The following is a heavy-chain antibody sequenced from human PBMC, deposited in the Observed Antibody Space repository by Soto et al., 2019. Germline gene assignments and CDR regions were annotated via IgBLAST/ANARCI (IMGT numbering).Heavy chain of an antibody. V-gene: IGHV3-30*18. CDR3: AKDSYVDIVATTPYGMDV. Sequence: GGSLGLSCAASGFTFRSYGMHWVRQAPGKGLEWVAVISYDGSNKCYADSVKGRFTISRDNSKNTLYLQMSSLRAEDTAVYYCAKDSYVDIVATTPYGMDVWGQGTTVTVSS. CDR1: GFTFRSYG. CDR2: ISYDGSNK. J-gene: IGHJ6*02. D-gene: IGHD5-12*01.